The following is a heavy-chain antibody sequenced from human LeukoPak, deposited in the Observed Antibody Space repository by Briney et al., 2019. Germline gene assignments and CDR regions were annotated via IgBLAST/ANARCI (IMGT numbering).Heavy chain of an antibody. Sequence: ASVKVSCKASGYTFTGYYMHWVRQAPGQGLEWIGWINPNSGGTNYAQKFQGRVTMTRDTSISTAYMELSRLRSDDTAVYYCARGTVATIRGPDYYYYYGMDVWGQGTTVTVSS. CDR3: ARGTVATIRGPDYYYYYGMDV. D-gene: IGHD5-12*01. J-gene: IGHJ6*02. CDR1: GYTFTGYY. V-gene: IGHV1-2*02. CDR2: INPNSGGT.